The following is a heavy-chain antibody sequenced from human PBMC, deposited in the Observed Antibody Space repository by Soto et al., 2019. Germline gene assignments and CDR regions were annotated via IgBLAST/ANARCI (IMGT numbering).Heavy chain of an antibody. Sequence: ASVKVSCKASGGTFSSYAISWVRQAPGQGLEWMGGIIPIFGTANYAQKFQGRVTITADESTSTAYMELSSLRSEDTAVYYCAREIDTAMDNRGYDYGMDVWGQGTTVTV. CDR3: AREIDTAMDNRGYDYGMDV. CDR1: GGTFSSYA. CDR2: IIPIFGTA. V-gene: IGHV1-69*13. J-gene: IGHJ6*02. D-gene: IGHD5-18*01.